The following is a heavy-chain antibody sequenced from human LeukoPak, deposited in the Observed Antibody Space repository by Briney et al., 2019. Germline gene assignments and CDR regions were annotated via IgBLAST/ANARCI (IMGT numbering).Heavy chain of an antibody. V-gene: IGHV3-30*16. CDR1: GFTFSSYA. CDR2: MSEEGGKR. J-gene: IGHJ4*02. Sequence: GGSLRLSCAAWGFTFSSYAMQWVGQAPGKGGEGVGVMSEEGGKRKYADSGRGRFTISRDNSKNTLYLQLNSLRAEDAAVYYCARDSTYYYASGSSGPHYFDYWGQGTLVTVSS. CDR3: ARDSTYYYASGSSGPHYFDY. D-gene: IGHD3-10*01.